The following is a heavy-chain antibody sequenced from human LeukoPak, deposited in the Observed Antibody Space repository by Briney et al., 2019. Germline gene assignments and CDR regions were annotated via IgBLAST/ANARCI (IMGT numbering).Heavy chain of an antibody. Sequence: SETLSLTCAVYGGSFSGYYWSWIRQPPGKGLEWIGEINHSGSTNYNPSLKSRVTLSVDTSKNQFSLKLSSVTAADTAVYYCARAVENYDFWSGYYIAPFDPWGQGTLVTVSS. V-gene: IGHV4-34*01. CDR2: INHSGST. D-gene: IGHD3-3*01. J-gene: IGHJ5*02. CDR1: GGSFSGYY. CDR3: ARAVENYDFWSGYYIAPFDP.